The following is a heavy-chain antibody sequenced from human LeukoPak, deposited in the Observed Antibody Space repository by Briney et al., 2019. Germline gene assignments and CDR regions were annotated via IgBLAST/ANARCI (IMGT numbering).Heavy chain of an antibody. D-gene: IGHD6-13*01. Sequence: GGSLRLSCAAFGFTFSSYGMHWVRQAPGKGLEWVALISYDGSNKYYADSVKGRFTISRDNSRNTLYLQMNSLRAEDTAVYYCTKDFSSSWYSYYFDYWGQGTLVTVSS. CDR1: GFTFSSYG. V-gene: IGHV3-30*18. CDR2: ISYDGSNK. CDR3: TKDFSSSWYSYYFDY. J-gene: IGHJ4*02.